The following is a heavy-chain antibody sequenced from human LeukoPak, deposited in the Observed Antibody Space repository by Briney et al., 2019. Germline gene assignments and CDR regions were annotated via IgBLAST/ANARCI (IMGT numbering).Heavy chain of an antibody. CDR3: AKVWWSYRTFDY. D-gene: IGHD3-16*01. J-gene: IGHJ4*02. CDR2: ISGGGGST. V-gene: IGHV3-23*01. Sequence: PGGSLRLSCAASGFTFNNFAMSWVRQAPGKGLEWVSEISGGGGSTYYADSVKGRFTISRDNSKNTLYLRMNSLRAEDTAVYFCAKVWWSYRTFDYWGQGTLVTVSS. CDR1: GFTFNNFA.